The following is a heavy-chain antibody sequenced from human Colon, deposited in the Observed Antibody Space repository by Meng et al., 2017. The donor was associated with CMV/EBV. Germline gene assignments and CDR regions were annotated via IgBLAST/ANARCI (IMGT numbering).Heavy chain of an antibody. V-gene: IGHV4-59*01. D-gene: IGHD2-2*01. CDR3: ARANYSTFDGGIPYYYYGMDV. Sequence: SETLSLTCSVSGGSMITYYYTWIRQTPGRALEWLGFVYFSGRTKYNPSLSSRLSMSLDVAENQVSLNMTSVTAADTAVYYCARANYSTFDGGIPYYYYGMDVWGQGTTVTVSS. CDR2: VYFSGRT. CDR1: GGSMITYY. J-gene: IGHJ6*02.